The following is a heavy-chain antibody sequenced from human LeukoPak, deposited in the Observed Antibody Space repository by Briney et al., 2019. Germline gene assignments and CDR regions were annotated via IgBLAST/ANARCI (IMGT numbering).Heavy chain of an antibody. D-gene: IGHD6-6*01. CDR2: ISSSSSYI. CDR1: GFTFSSYS. V-gene: IGHV3-21*01. CDR3: ARESEYSTNAFDY. Sequence: GGSLRLSCAASGFTFSSYSMNWVRRAPGKGLEWVSSISSSSSYIHYADSVKGRFTISRDNAKNSLYLQMNSLRAEDTAVYYCARESEYSTNAFDYWGQGTLVTVSS. J-gene: IGHJ4*02.